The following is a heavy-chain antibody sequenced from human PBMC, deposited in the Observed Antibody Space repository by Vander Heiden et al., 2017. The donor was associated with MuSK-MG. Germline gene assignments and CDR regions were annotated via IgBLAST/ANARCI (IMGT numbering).Heavy chain of an antibody. D-gene: IGHD2-15*01. V-gene: IGHV1-18*01. CDR2: ISADKGDT. Sequence: VQLVQSGAEVTKPGASVTVSCKASGYTFPSYGISWVRQATGQGLKWRGWISADKGDTNHAQKLQGRVTMTTDTSTSTAYMELRSLRSDDTAVDYCARDPESPYDIVGCDPWGQGTRVTVAS. CDR3: ARDPESPYDIVGCDP. J-gene: IGHJ5*02. CDR1: GYTFPSYG.